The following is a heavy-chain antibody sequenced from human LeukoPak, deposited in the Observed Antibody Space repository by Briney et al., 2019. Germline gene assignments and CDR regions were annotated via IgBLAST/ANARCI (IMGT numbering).Heavy chain of an antibody. CDR2: INSDGSNT. Sequence: GGSLRLSCAASGSTFSSYWMHWVRQAPGKGLVWVSRINSDGSNTNYADSVKGRFTISRDNAKNTLYLQMNSLRAEDTAVFYCARVRDISGHWGFLDYWGQGTLVTVSS. CDR1: GSTFSSYW. V-gene: IGHV3-74*01. J-gene: IGHJ4*02. D-gene: IGHD6-19*01. CDR3: ARVRDISGHWGFLDY.